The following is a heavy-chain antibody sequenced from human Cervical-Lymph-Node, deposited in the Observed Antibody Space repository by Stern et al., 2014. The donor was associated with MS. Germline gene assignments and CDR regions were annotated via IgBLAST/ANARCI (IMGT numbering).Heavy chain of an antibody. D-gene: IGHD6-13*01. Sequence: QVQLVQSGAEVTKPWSSAKVSCKASGGTFSRFPSSWVRQAPGQGLEWMGGIFPGFGTPTYSQEFRGRVTITADVSTNTMYMELSSLRSDDTAVYYCALSSETSDRWYSLGYDLWGQGTLVIVSS. CDR2: IFPGFGTP. CDR1: GGTFSRFP. V-gene: IGHV1-69*01. CDR3: ALSSETSDRWYSLGYDL. J-gene: IGHJ5*02.